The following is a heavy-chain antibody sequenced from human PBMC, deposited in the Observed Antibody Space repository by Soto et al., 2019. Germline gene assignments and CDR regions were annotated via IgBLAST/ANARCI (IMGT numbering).Heavy chain of an antibody. D-gene: IGHD3-22*01. J-gene: IGHJ5*02. Sequence: GGSLRLSCAASGFTFSSYAMSWVRQAPGKGLEWVSAISGSGGSTYYADSVKGRFTISRDNSKNTLYLQMNSLRAEDTAVYYCAKGKHYYDSSGYLNWFDPWGQGTLVTVSS. CDR1: GFTFSSYA. V-gene: IGHV3-23*01. CDR3: AKGKHYYDSSGYLNWFDP. CDR2: ISGSGGST.